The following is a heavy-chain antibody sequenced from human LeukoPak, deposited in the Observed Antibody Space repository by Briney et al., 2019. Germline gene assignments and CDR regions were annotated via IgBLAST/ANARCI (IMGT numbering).Heavy chain of an antibody. D-gene: IGHD5-12*01. CDR2: ISGSGTDI. Sequence: GGSLRLSCEASGFTFSDYYMTWMRQAPGKGLEWVSYISGSGTDILYADPVKGRFTMSRDNAKNSLYLQMNSLRAEDTAVYYCARVPPTIRGLASDYWGQGTLVTVSS. V-gene: IGHV3-11*04. CDR3: ARVPPTIRGLASDY. CDR1: GFTFSDYY. J-gene: IGHJ4*02.